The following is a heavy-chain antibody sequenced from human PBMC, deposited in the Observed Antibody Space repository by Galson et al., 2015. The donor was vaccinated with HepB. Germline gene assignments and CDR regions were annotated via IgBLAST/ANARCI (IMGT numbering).Heavy chain of an antibody. CDR3: ARIPKGIAVLGNWFDP. D-gene: IGHD3-3*02. CDR2: IRYDGGNR. V-gene: IGHV3-30*02. J-gene: IGHJ5*02. Sequence: SLRLSCAASGFNLSNFGMHWVRQAPGKGLEWVAFIRYDGGNRYYVESVKGRFTISRDTSKNTLYLEMNTLRPEDTAMYYCARIPKGIAVLGNWFDPWGQGTLVTVSS. CDR1: GFNLSNFG.